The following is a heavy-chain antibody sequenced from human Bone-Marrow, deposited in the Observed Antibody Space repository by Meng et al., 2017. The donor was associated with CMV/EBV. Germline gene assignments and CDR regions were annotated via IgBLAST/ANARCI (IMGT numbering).Heavy chain of an antibody. CDR1: GYSISSGYY. CDR2: IYHSGST. V-gene: IGHV4-38-2*02. J-gene: IGHJ4*02. D-gene: IGHD5-18*01. CDR3: ARERRYSHDY. Sequence: SETLSLTCTVSGYSISSGYYWGWIRQPPGKGLEWIGSIYHSGSTYYNPSLKNRVTISVDTSKNQFSLKLSSVTAADTAVYYCARERRYSHDYWGQGTLVTVSS.